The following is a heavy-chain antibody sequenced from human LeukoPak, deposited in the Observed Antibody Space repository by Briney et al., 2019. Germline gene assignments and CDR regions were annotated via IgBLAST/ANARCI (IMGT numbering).Heavy chain of an antibody. V-gene: IGHV3-11*01. D-gene: IGHD5-12*01. Sequence: PGGSLRLSCAASGFTSSDYYMSWIRQAPGKGLEWVSYISSSGGTKYYADSVKGRFTISRDNSKNTLYPQMNSLRAEDTAVYYCAKYSATVLFDYWGQGTLVTVSS. J-gene: IGHJ4*02. CDR1: GFTSSDYY. CDR2: ISSSGGTK. CDR3: AKYSATVLFDY.